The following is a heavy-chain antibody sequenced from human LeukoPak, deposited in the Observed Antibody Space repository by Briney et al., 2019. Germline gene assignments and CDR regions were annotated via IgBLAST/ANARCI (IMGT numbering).Heavy chain of an antibody. J-gene: IGHJ6*03. CDR2: INHSGST. D-gene: IGHD3-22*01. Sequence: TSETLSLTCAVYGGSFSGYYWSWIRQPPGKGLEWIGEINHSGSTNYNPSLKSRVTKSVDTSKNQFSLKLRSVTAADTAVYYCARGRHDITMIVVVVTSVSYYLDVWGKGTTVTVS. V-gene: IGHV4-34*01. CDR3: ARGRHDITMIVVVVTSVSYYLDV. CDR1: GGSFSGYY.